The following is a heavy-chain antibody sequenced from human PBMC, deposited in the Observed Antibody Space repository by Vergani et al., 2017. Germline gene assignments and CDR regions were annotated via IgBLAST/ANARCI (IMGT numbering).Heavy chain of an antibody. CDR3: AREGFYDNMRGTKRPPSYYGMGG. CDR2: VSPYNGKT. D-gene: IGHD3-16*01. Sequence: QSQLVQSGDEVKKPGASVKVSCKTSGYSFINSGISWVRQAPGQGLEWLGWVSPYNGKTNYGQKIQGRVTMTTDTSTRTAYMQLRRLTFDDTAVYYCAREGFYDNMRGTKRPPSYYGMGGWGQGTKVTVAS. J-gene: IGHJ6*02. V-gene: IGHV1-18*01. CDR1: GYSFINSG.